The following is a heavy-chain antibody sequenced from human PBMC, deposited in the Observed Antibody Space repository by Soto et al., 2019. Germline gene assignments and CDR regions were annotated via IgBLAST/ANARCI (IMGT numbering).Heavy chain of an antibody. D-gene: IGHD1-26*01. CDR3: ARRYYGSNYWYFDL. CDR2: IHYSGST. Sequence: QVQLQESGPGLVKPSETLSLTCTVSGGSISTYYWSWIRQPPGKGLEWIGYIHYSGSTNYNPSLKSRVAISVDTSKNQFSLKLTSVTAADTAVYYCARRYYGSNYWYFDLWGRGTLVTVSS. CDR1: GGSISTYY. V-gene: IGHV4-59*08. J-gene: IGHJ2*01.